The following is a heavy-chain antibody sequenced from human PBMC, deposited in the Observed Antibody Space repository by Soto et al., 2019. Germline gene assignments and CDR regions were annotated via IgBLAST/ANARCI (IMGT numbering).Heavy chain of an antibody. D-gene: IGHD4-4*01. V-gene: IGHV3-33*01. J-gene: IGHJ4*02. CDR2: IWYDGSNK. CDR3: AREKPTVTTSATPFDY. Sequence: PGESLRLSCATSGFTFSSYGMHWVRQAPGKGLEWVAVIWYDGSNKYYADSVKGRFTISRDNSKNTLYLQMNSLRAEDTAVYYCAREKPTVTTSATPFDYWGQGTLVTVSS. CDR1: GFTFSSYG.